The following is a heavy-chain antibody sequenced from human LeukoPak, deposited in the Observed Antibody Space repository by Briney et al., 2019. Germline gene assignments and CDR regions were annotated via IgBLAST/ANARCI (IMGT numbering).Heavy chain of an antibody. J-gene: IGHJ6*03. Sequence: PSETLSLTCTVSGGSISSNNYNWGWIRQPPGKGLEWIGNIYYSGSTYYNPSLKSRVTISVDTSKNQFSLKLSSVTAADTAVYYCARGSSGYRYYYYYMDVWGKGTTVTVSS. CDR1: GGSISSNNYN. CDR3: ARGSSGYRYYYYYMDV. CDR2: IYYSGST. V-gene: IGHV4-39*07. D-gene: IGHD3-22*01.